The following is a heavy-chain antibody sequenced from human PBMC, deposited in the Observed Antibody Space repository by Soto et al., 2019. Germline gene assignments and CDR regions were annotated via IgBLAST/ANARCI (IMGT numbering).Heavy chain of an antibody. CDR3: AVTGTWSIYYYYYGMDV. D-gene: IGHD1-1*01. CDR2: IIPIFGTA. CDR1: GGTFSSYA. Sequence: QVQLVQSGAEVKKPGSSVKVSCKASGGTFSSYAISWVRQAPGQGLEWMGGIIPIFGTANYAQKFQGRVTITADESTSTADMELSSLRSEDTAVYYCAVTGTWSIYYYYYGMDVWGQGTTVTVSS. V-gene: IGHV1-69*12. J-gene: IGHJ6*02.